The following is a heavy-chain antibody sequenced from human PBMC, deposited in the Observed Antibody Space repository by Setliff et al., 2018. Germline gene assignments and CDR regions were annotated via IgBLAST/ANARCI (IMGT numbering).Heavy chain of an antibody. V-gene: IGHV1-69*13. CDR3: ARDPPHDFWSGYYGRGGYYYYMDV. D-gene: IGHD3-3*01. Sequence: VKVSCKASGGTFSSYAISWVRQAPGQGLEWMGRIIPIFGTANYAQKFQGRVTITADKSTSTAYMELSSLRSEDTAVYYCARDPPHDFWSGYYGRGGYYYYMDVWGKGTTVTVSS. CDR2: IIPIFGTA. J-gene: IGHJ6*03. CDR1: GGTFSSYA.